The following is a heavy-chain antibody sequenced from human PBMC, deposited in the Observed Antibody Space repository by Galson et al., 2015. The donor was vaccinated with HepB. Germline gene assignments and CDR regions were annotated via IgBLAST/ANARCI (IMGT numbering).Heavy chain of an antibody. CDR1: GFTFSSYG. J-gene: IGHJ3*02. CDR2: IWYDGSNK. V-gene: IGHV3-33*01. D-gene: IGHD2-15*01. CDR3: AREFAACSGGSCYNAFDI. Sequence: SLRLSCAASGFTFSSYGMHWVRQAPGKGLEWVAVIWYDGSNKYYADSVKGRFTISRDNSKNTLYLQMNSLRAEDTAVYYCAREFAACSGGSCYNAFDIWGQGTMVTVSS.